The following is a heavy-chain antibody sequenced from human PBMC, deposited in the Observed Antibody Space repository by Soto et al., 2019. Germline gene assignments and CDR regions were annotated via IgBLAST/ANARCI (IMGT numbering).Heavy chain of an antibody. CDR1: GYSFTSYW. D-gene: IGHD2-15*01. Sequence: GSLKISCKGSGYSFTSYWISWVRQMPGKGLEWMGRIDPSDSYTNYSPSFQSHVTISADKSISTAYLQWSSLKASDTAMYYCARQGRGGIVSRLSSITMDVWGQGTTVTVSS. V-gene: IGHV5-10-1*01. CDR2: IDPSDSYT. CDR3: ARQGRGGIVSRLSSITMDV. J-gene: IGHJ6*02.